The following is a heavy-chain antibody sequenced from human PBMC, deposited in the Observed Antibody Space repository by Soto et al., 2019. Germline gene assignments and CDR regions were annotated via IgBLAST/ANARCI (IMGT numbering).Heavy chain of an antibody. J-gene: IGHJ1*01. D-gene: IGHD4-17*01. CDR3: ASMVYGDSPDEYFQH. Sequence: KSSETLSLTCTVSGGSISSGGYYWSWIRQHPGKGLEWIGYTYYSGSTYYNPSLKSRVTISVDTSKNQFSLKLSSVTAADTAVYYCASMVYGDSPDEYFQHWGQGTLVTVSS. CDR1: GGSISSGGYY. V-gene: IGHV4-31*03. CDR2: TYYSGST.